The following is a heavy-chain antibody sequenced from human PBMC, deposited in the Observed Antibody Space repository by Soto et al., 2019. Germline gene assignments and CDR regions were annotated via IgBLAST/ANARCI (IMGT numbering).Heavy chain of an antibody. Sequence: QVKLVQSGTEVKQPGASMKVSCKASGYSFATSGISWVRQAPGQGLEWMGWISAYNGNTNYDQKLQGRVIMATDTSTSTAYLELRNLRSDDTAVYYWARAGQYYDSSGYANWGQGTLVTVSS. J-gene: IGHJ4*02. CDR3: ARAGQYYDSSGYAN. CDR2: ISAYNGNT. CDR1: GYSFATSG. V-gene: IGHV1-18*01. D-gene: IGHD3-22*01.